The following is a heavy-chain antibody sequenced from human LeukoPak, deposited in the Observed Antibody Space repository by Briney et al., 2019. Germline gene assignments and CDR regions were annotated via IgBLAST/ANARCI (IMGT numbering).Heavy chain of an antibody. D-gene: IGHD6-19*01. J-gene: IGHJ4*02. CDR1: GDSISNSY. V-gene: IGHV4-59*01. Sequence: PSETLSLTCTVSGDSISNSYWSWIRQSPGKGLEWIGYMYNSGSTIYNPSLKSRVTISTDTSKNQFSLRLNSVTAADTAVYYCARADKAVTGILDSWGQETLVTVSS. CDR3: ARADKAVTGILDS. CDR2: MYNSGST.